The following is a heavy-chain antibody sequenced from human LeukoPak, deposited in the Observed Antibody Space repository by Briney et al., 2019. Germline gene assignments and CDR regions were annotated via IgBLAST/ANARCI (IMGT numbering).Heavy chain of an antibody. CDR2: ISSSSSYI. CDR1: GFTFSSYS. J-gene: IGHJ4*02. Sequence: GGSLRLSCAASGFTFSSYSMTWVRQAPGKGLEWVSSISSSSSYIYYADSVKGRFTISRDNAKNSLYLQMNSLRAEDTAVYYCASSGYSSSWYDFYWGQGTLVTVSS. V-gene: IGHV3-21*01. CDR3: ASSGYSSSWYDFY. D-gene: IGHD6-13*01.